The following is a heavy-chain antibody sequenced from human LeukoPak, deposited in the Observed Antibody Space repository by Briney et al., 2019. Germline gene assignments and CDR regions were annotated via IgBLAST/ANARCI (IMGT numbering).Heavy chain of an antibody. CDR3: ARDQDYYDSSGYYVLYYFDY. CDR2: ISYDGSNK. J-gene: IGHJ4*02. Sequence: GGSLRLSCAASGFTFSSYAMHWVRQAPGKGLEWVAVISYDGSNKYYADSVKGRFTIFRDNSKNTLYLQMNSLRAEDTAVYYCARDQDYYDSSGYYVLYYFDYWGQGTLVTVSS. V-gene: IGHV3-30-3*01. D-gene: IGHD3-22*01. CDR1: GFTFSSYA.